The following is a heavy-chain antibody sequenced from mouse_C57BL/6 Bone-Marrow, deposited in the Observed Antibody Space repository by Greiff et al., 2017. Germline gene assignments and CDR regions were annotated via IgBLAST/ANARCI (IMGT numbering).Heavy chain of an antibody. CDR2: IYPGDGDT. V-gene: IGHV1-82*01. CDR1: GYAFSSSW. Sequence: QVQLQQSGPELVKPGASVKISCKASGYAFSSSWMNWVKQRPGKGLEWIGRIYPGDGDTTYNGKFKGKATLTADKSSSTAYMQRSSLTSEDSAVYVCAIYFVSNEGDYGGQGTTLTVTS. J-gene: IGHJ2*01. D-gene: IGHD2-1*01. CDR3: AIYFVSNEGDY.